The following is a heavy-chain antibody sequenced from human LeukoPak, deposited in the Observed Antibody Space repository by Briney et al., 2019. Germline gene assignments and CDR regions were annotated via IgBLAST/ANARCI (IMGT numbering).Heavy chain of an antibody. CDR3: ARDRYNWNDGRRSVFDY. CDR1: GFTFSSYA. D-gene: IGHD1-1*01. V-gene: IGHV3-30-3*01. J-gene: IGHJ4*02. Sequence: PGGSLRLSCAASGFTFSSYAMHWVRQAPGKGLEWVPVISYDGGNRYYADSVKGRFTISRDNSRNTLYLPMNSLSGEDTAVYYCARDRYNWNDGRRSVFDYWGQGTLVTVSS. CDR2: ISYDGGNR.